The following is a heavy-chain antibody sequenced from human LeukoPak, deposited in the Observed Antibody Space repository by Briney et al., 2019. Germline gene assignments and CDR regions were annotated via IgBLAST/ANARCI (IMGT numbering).Heavy chain of an antibody. J-gene: IGHJ4*02. CDR2: INHSGST. CDR3: ARGRNGYQAKIKAFDY. CDR1: GGSFSGYY. Sequence: SSETLSLTCAVYGGSFSGYYWSWIRQPPGKGLEWIGEINHSGSTNYNPSLKSRVTISVDTSKNQFSLKLSSVTAADTAVYYCARGRNGYQAKIKAFDYWGQGTLVTVSS. V-gene: IGHV4-34*01. D-gene: IGHD5-18*01.